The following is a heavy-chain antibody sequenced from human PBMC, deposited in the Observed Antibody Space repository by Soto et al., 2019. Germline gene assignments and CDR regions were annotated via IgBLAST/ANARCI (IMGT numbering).Heavy chain of an antibody. CDR1: GVSISTYC. CDR2: VYTSGST. J-gene: IGHJ4*02. CDR3: ARDANSAWYVSPR. Sequence: SETLSLTCTVSGVSISTYCWSWIRQPAGKGLEWIGRVYTSGSTNYNPSLKSRFTMSVDTSKSKFSLKLNSVTAADTAVYYCARDANSAWYVSPRWGQGTLVT. V-gene: IGHV4-4*07. D-gene: IGHD6-19*01.